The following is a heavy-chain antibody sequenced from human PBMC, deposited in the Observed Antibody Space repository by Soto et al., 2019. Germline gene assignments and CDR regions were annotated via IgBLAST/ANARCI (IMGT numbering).Heavy chain of an antibody. J-gene: IGHJ3*02. CDR1: GLTVSNNY. D-gene: IGHD3-16*01. CDR3: AREARGLKGDAFDI. CDR2: IYSDGTT. V-gene: IGHV3-53*02. Sequence: EVQLVETGGGLIQPGGSLRLSCAASGLTVSNNYISWVRQAPGKGLEWVSVIYSDGTTYYADSLKGRFTISRDNSKNTLYLQMNSLRADDTAVYCCAREARGLKGDAFDIWGQGTMVTVSS.